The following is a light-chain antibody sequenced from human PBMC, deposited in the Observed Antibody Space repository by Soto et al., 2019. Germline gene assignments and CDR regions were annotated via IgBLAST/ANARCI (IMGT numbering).Light chain of an antibody. J-gene: IGKJ5*01. Sequence: EIVLTQSPATLSLSPGERATLSCRASQSVSSYLAWYQQKPGRAPRLLIYDASNRATGIPARFSSSGSGTDFTLTISSLEPEDFAVYYCQQRSNWPPITFGQGTRLEIK. V-gene: IGKV3-11*01. CDR3: QQRSNWPPIT. CDR2: DAS. CDR1: QSVSSY.